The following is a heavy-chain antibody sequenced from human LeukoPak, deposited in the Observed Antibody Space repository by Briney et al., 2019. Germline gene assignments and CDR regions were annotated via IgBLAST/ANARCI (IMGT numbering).Heavy chain of an antibody. V-gene: IGHV4-39*07. CDR3: ARGGLTGYYNWFDP. Sequence: SETLSLTCTVSGGSISSSSYYWGWIRQPPGKGLEWIGSIYYSGSTNYNPSLKSRVTISVDTSKNQFSLKLSSVTAADTAVYYCARGGLTGYYNWFDPWGQGTLVTVSS. D-gene: IGHD3-9*01. CDR1: GGSISSSSYY. CDR2: IYYSGST. J-gene: IGHJ5*02.